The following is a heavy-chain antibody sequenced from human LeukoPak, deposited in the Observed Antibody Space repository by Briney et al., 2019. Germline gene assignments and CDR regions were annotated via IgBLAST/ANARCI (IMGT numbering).Heavy chain of an antibody. CDR1: GFTFSDYY. V-gene: IGHV3-11*01. J-gene: IGHJ3*02. D-gene: IGHD5-18*01. CDR3: ARLAGYIYAKGAFDI. Sequence: GGSLRLSCAASGFTFSDYYMSWIRQAPGKGLEWVSYISSSGSTIYYADSVKGRFTFSRDNAKNSLYLQMNSLRAEDTAVYFCARLAGYIYAKGAFDIWGQGTMVTVSS. CDR2: ISSSGSTI.